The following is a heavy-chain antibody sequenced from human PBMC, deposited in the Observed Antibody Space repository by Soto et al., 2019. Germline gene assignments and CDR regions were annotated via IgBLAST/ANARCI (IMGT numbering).Heavy chain of an antibody. CDR3: ARLAAAAVIRYGMDV. CDR1: GYSFTSYW. V-gene: IGHV5-10-1*01. J-gene: IGHJ6*02. D-gene: IGHD6-13*01. Sequence: GESLKISCKGSGYSFTSYWISWVRQMPGKGLEWMGRIDPSDSYTNYSPSFQGHVTISADKSISTAYLQWSSLKASDTAMYYCARLAAAAVIRYGMDVRGQGTTVTVSS. CDR2: IDPSDSYT.